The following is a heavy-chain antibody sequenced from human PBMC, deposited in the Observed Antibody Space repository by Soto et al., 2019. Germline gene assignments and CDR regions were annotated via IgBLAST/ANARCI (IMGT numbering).Heavy chain of an antibody. J-gene: IGHJ4*02. CDR2: ISSSSSFR. V-gene: IGHV3-21*02. CDR3: ARDPPLSVLVVVATDDF. Sequence: EVQLVESGGGLVKPGGSLRLSCAASGFTFTNHNMNWVRQAPGKVLEWVSSISSSSSFRNYADSVKGRFSISRDNDKNLVYLQMDSLRGEDTAVSYSARDPPLSVLVVVATDDFWGQGTLVTVSS. D-gene: IGHD2-21*01. CDR1: GFTFTNHN.